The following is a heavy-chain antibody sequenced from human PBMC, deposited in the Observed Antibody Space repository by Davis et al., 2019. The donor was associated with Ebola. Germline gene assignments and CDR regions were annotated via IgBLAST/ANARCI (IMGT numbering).Heavy chain of an antibody. V-gene: IGHV3-21*01. CDR3: ASAYGRSGTIDY. CDR2: ISSSSSYI. CDR1: GFTFSSYS. Sequence: GESLKISCAASGFTFSSYSMNWVRQAPGKGLEWVSSISSSSSYIYYADSVKGRFTISRDNAKNSLYLQMDSLRAEDTAVYYCASAYGRSGTIDYWGQGTLVTVSS. D-gene: IGHD3-3*01. J-gene: IGHJ4*02.